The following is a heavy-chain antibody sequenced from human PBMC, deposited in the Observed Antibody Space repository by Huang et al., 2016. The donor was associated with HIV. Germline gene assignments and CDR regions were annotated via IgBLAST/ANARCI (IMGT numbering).Heavy chain of an antibody. V-gene: IGHV1-69*01. CDR2: SIPILGTP. D-gene: IGHD1-1*01. CDR1: GGTFSSYA. J-gene: IGHJ5*02. Sequence: QVQLVQSGAEVKKPGSSVRVSCEASGGTFSSYAINWVRQAPGQGLGGRGGSIPILGTPNNGQKFQGRVTITADESTSTAYMELSSLRSDDTAVYYCARDRKYDNAWYWFDPWGQGTLVTVSS. CDR3: ARDRKYDNAWYWFDP.